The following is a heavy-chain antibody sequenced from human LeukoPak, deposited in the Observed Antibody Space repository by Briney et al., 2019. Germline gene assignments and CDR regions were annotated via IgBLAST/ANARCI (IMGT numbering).Heavy chain of an antibody. V-gene: IGHV3-21*01. CDR1: GFTFINYS. CDR3: VRYKSGTGRTAAFDV. J-gene: IGHJ3*01. Sequence: GGSLRLSCTASGFTFINYSMNWVRQAPGKGLEWVSSISTNSAFIYYADSVRGRFTISRDNTKNSLDLQMNSLRAEDTAVYYCVRYKSGTGRTAAFDVWGRGTMVTVSS. D-gene: IGHD3-10*01. CDR2: ISTNSAFI.